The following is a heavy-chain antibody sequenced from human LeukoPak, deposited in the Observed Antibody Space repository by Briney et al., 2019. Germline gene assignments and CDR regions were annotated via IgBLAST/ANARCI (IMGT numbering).Heavy chain of an antibody. Sequence: ASVKVSCKASGYSFSDYCIHWVRQAPGQGLEWMGRINSNSGGTSYAQTFQGRVTMTRDTSISTAYMELSGLTSDDTAVYYCARGGSGSGYLYYFDYWGQGILVSVSS. CDR2: INSNSGGT. J-gene: IGHJ4*02. CDR1: GYSFSDYC. CDR3: ARGGSGSGYLYYFDY. V-gene: IGHV1-2*06. D-gene: IGHD3-10*01.